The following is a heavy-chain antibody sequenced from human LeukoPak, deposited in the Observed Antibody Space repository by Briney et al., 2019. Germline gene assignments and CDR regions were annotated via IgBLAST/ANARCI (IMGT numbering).Heavy chain of an antibody. D-gene: IGHD3-22*01. V-gene: IGHV1-46*01. CDR3: ARTPDTDSSGYYFDY. Sequence: ASVKVSCKASGYTFTSYYMHWVRQAPGQGLEWMGIINPSGGSTSYAQKFQGRVTMTRDTSRSTVYMELSSLRSEDTAVYYCARTPDTDSSGYYFDYWGQGTLVTVSS. J-gene: IGHJ4*02. CDR1: GYTFTSYY. CDR2: INPSGGST.